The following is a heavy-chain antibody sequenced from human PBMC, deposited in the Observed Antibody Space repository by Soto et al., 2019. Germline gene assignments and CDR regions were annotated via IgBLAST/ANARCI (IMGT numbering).Heavy chain of an antibody. CDR1: GGSISSSNW. J-gene: IGHJ3*02. Sequence: SETLSLTCAVSGGSISSSNWWSWVRQPPGKGLEWIGEIYHSGSTNYNPSLKSRVTISVDKSKNQFSLKLSSVTAADTAVYYCARVTRLYNWHYRGAFDIWGQGTMVTVSS. V-gene: IGHV4-4*02. CDR3: ARVTRLYNWHYRGAFDI. CDR2: IYHSGST. D-gene: IGHD1-7*01.